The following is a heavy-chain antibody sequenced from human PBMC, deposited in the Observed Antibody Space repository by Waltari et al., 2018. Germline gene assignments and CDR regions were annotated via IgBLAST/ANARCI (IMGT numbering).Heavy chain of an antibody. J-gene: IGHJ3*02. CDR3: ARNGNDALDI. CDR1: GFTFSSYW. V-gene: IGHV3-74*01. D-gene: IGHD1-26*01. CDR2: INREGSTT. Sequence: EVQLVESGGGLVQPGGSLRLSCAASGFTFSSYWVHWVRQAPGKGLVWGSRINREGSTTAYADSVKGRFTISRDNAKNMLFLQMNSLRAEDTAVYYCARNGNDALDIWGQGTMVTVSS.